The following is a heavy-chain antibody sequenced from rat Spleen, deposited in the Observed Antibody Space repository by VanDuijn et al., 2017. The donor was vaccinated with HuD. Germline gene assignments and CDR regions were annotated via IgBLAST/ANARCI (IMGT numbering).Heavy chain of an antibody. Sequence: EVRLQESGPGLVKPSQSLSLTCSVTDYSITSSYGWSWIRKFPGNRLEWMGYINSAGSTNYNPSLKSRISITRDTSKNQFFLQLNSVTTEDTATYYCARSADYDGSYYWGGYWYFDIWGPGTMVTVSS. D-gene: IGHD1-12*02. V-gene: IGHV3-3*01. J-gene: IGHJ1*01. CDR3: ARSADYDGSYYWGGYWYFDI. CDR1: DYSITSSYG. CDR2: INSAGST.